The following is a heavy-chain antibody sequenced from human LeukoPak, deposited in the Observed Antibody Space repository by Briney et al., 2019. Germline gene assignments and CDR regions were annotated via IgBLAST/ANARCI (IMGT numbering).Heavy chain of an antibody. J-gene: IGHJ4*02. CDR3: ARLAAAGTFYFDY. D-gene: IGHD6-13*01. Sequence: SETLSLTCAVYGGSFSGYYWSWIRQPPGKGLEWIGEINHSGSTNYNPSLKSRVTISVDTSKNQFSLKLSSVTAADTAVYYCARLAAAGTFYFDYWGQGTLVTVSS. V-gene: IGHV4-34*01. CDR1: GGSFSGYY. CDR2: INHSGST.